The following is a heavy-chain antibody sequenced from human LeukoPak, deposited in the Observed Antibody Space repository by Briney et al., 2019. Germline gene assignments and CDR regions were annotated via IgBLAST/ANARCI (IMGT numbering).Heavy chain of an antibody. V-gene: IGHV1-2*02. J-gene: IGHJ4*02. D-gene: IGHD1-26*01. Sequence: ASVKVSCKAFGYTFTGYYMHWVRQAPGQGLEWMGWINPNSGDTRYAQNFQGRVTMTRDTSINTAYMDLNSLRSDDTAVYYCARGRDIGVVGAPEFDYWGQGTLVTVSS. CDR2: INPNSGDT. CDR3: ARGRDIGVVGAPEFDY. CDR1: GYTFTGYY.